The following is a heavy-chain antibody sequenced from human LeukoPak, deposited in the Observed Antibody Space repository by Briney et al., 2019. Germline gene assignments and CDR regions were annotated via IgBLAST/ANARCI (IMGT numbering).Heavy chain of an antibody. V-gene: IGHV1-69*05. D-gene: IGHD3-3*01. CDR1: GGTFSSYA. CDR2: IIPIFGTA. J-gene: IGHJ5*02. CDR3: ARERKLCGVVTIGDNWFDP. Sequence: SVKVSCKASGGTFSSYAISWVRQAPGQGLEWMGGIIPIFGTANYAQKFQGRVTITTDESTSTAYMELSSLRSEDTAVYYCARERKLCGVVTIGDNWFDPWGQGTLVTVSS.